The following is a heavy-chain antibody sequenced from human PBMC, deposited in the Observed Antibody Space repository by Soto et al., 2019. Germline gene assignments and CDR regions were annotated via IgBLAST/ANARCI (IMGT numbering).Heavy chain of an antibody. Sequence: SETLSLTCTVSGGFISTYFWSWIRQVPGKGPEWIGYIFYNGTTNYNPSLKSRVTMSVDTSKNQFSLKLNSVTAADTAVTYCARVPPQIRFWPLCSHPRGPGPQVTVST. V-gene: IGHV4-59*01. D-gene: IGHD3-3*01. CDR3: ARVPPQIRFWPLCSHP. J-gene: IGHJ5*02. CDR2: IFYNGTT. CDR1: GGFISTYF.